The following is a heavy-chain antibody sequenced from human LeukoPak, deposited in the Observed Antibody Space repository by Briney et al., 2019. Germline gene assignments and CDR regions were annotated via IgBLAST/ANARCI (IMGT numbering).Heavy chain of an antibody. D-gene: IGHD6-19*01. V-gene: IGHV4-59*01. CDR2: IYYSGST. J-gene: IGHJ4*02. CDR3: AREFAAVAGTHYYFDY. CDR1: GGSISSYY. Sequence: SETLSLTCTVSGGSISSYYWSWIRQPPGKGLEWIGYIYYSGSTNYNPSLKSRVTISVDTSKNQFSLKLSSVTAADTAVYYCAREFAAVAGTHYYFDYWGQGTLVTVSS.